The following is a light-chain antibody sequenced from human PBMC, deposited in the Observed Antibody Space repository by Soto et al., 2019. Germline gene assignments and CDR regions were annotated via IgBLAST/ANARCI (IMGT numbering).Light chain of an antibody. J-gene: IGKJ1*01. CDR2: GAS. CDR1: QSVRNN. CDR3: HHYNEWPPWT. V-gene: IGKV3-15*01. Sequence: DIVITQSPATLAVSPGERATLSCRASQSVRNNLAWYQQKPGQAPRLLIFGASTRATGTPARFSGSGSGTEFTLTISSLQSEDFAVYYCHHYNEWPPWTFGQGTKVDIK.